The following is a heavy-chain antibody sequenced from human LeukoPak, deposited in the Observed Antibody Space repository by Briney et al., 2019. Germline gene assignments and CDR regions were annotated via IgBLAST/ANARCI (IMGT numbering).Heavy chain of an antibody. D-gene: IGHD3-10*01. CDR2: IKSKTDDCTT. CDR1: GFTFSNAW. J-gene: IGHJ6*03. CDR3: TTDRGDYGSGSYEIYYYYMDV. V-gene: IGHV3-15*01. Sequence: GGSLRPSCAASGFTFSNAWMSWVRQAPGKGLEWVGRIKSKTDDCTTDYAAPVKGRFTISRDDSKNTLYLQMNSLKTEDTAVYYCTTDRGDYGSGSYEIYYYYMDVWGKGTTVTVSS.